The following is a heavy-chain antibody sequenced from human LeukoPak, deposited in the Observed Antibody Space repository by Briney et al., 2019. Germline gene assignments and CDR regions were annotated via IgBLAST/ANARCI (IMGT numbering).Heavy chain of an antibody. CDR1: GGSISSYY. D-gene: IGHD3-10*01. J-gene: IGHJ4*02. V-gene: IGHV4-59*01. CDR3: ARVIMVRGVVPCFDY. Sequence: PSGTLSLTCTVSGGSISSYYWSWIRQPPGKGLEWIGYIFYSGSTNYNPSLKSRVTISVDTSKNQFSLKLSSVTAADTAVYYCARVIMVRGVVPCFDYWGQGTLVTVSS. CDR2: IFYSGST.